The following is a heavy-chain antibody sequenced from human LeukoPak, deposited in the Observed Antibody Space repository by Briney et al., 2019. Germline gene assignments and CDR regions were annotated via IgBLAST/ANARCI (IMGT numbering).Heavy chain of an antibody. CDR3: ARLGGYSSSSLDY. Sequence: SETLSLTCGVSGYSISSGYYWGWIRQPPGKGLEWIGSIYHSGSTYYNPSLKSRVTISVDTSKNQFSLKLSSVTAADTAVYYCARLGGYSSSSLDYWGQGTLVTVSS. D-gene: IGHD6-6*01. V-gene: IGHV4-38-2*01. J-gene: IGHJ4*02. CDR1: GYSISSGYY. CDR2: IYHSGST.